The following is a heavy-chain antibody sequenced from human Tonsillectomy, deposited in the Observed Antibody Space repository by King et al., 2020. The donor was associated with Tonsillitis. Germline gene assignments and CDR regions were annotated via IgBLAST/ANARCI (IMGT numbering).Heavy chain of an antibody. CDR2: IKQDGSEK. Sequence: VQLVESGGGLVQPGGSLRLSCAASGFTFSSYWMTWVRQAPGKGLEWVANIKQDGSEKYYVDSVKGRFTISRDNAKNSLYLQMNSLRAEDTAVYYCARDPTYYYDNSGYYYSHFDYWGQGTLVTVSS. J-gene: IGHJ4*02. V-gene: IGHV3-7*04. D-gene: IGHD3-22*01. CDR1: GFTFSSYW. CDR3: ARDPTYYYDNSGYYYSHFDY.